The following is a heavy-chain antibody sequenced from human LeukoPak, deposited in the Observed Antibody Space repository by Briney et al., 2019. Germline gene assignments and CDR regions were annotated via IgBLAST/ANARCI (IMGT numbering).Heavy chain of an antibody. CDR2: INSDGSST. V-gene: IGHV3-74*01. D-gene: IGHD3-9*01. CDR3: AREVVVLTGYYTYYYYGMDV. CDR1: GFTFSSYW. J-gene: IGHJ6*04. Sequence: GGSLRLSCAASGFTFSSYWMHWVRQAPGKGLVWVSRINSDGSSTSYADSVKGRFTISRDNAKNTLYLQMNSLRAEGTAVYYCAREVVVLTGYYTYYYYGMDVWGKGTTVTVSS.